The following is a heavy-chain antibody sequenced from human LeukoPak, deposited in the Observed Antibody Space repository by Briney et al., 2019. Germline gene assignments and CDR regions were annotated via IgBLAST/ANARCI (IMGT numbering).Heavy chain of an antibody. CDR1: AFTFSSKS. CDR2: ISSDSTYI. CDR3: ASDAPAPYTSSYFYSYGMDV. J-gene: IGHJ6*02. D-gene: IGHD6-6*01. V-gene: IGHV3-21*01. Sequence: GGSLRLSCAASAFTFSSKSMNWVRQAPGKGLEWISSISSDSTYIYYAESVKGRFTISRDNAEMSLYLQLNSLRAEDTAMYYCASDAPAPYTSSYFYSYGMDVWGQGTTVTVSS.